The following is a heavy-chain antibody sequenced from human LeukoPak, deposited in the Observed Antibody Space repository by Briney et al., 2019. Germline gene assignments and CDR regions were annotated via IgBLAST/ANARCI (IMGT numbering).Heavy chain of an antibody. CDR2: IYTSGST. CDR1: GGSISSGSYY. D-gene: IGHD3-9*01. J-gene: IGHJ4*02. V-gene: IGHV4-61*02. Sequence: SQTLSLTCTVSGGSISSGSYYWSWIRQPAGKGLEWIGRIYTSGSTNYNPSLKSRVTISVDTSKNQFSLKLSSVTAADTAVYYCAREINDILTGYFDYWGQGTLVTVSS. CDR3: AREINDILTGYFDY.